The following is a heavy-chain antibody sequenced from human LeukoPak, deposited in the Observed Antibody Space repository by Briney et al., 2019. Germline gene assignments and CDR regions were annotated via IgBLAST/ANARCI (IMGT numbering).Heavy chain of an antibody. CDR1: GGTFSSYA. CDR3: ARTYDSSGYYAFDI. Sequence: ASVKVSCKASGGTFSSYAISWVRQAPGQGLEWMGRIIPILGIANYAQKFQGRVTMTRDTSTSTVYMELSSLRSEDTAVYYCARTYDSSGYYAFDIWGQGTMVTVSS. V-gene: IGHV1-69*04. CDR2: IIPILGIA. J-gene: IGHJ3*02. D-gene: IGHD3-22*01.